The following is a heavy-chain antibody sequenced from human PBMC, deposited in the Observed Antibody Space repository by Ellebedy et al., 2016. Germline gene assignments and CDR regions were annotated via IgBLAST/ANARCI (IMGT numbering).Heavy chain of an antibody. J-gene: IGHJ3*02. V-gene: IGHV1-2*04. Sequence: ASVKVSCXASGYTFTGFYLHWVRQAPGQGLVWVGWINPNSGDTRYAQKFQGWVTMTRDTSINTAYMELRRPTSDDTAVYYCARQQLVQGGFDMWGQGTVVTVSS. CDR1: GYTFTGFY. CDR3: ARQQLVQGGFDM. CDR2: INPNSGDT. D-gene: IGHD6-13*01.